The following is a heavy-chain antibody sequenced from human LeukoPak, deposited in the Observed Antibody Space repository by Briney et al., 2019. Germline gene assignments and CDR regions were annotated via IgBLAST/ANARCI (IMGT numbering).Heavy chain of an antibody. J-gene: IGHJ4*02. D-gene: IGHD3-16*01. CDR2: IYYSGST. Sequence: SETLSLTCTVSGGSISSSSYYWGWIRQPPGKGLEWVGSIYYSGSTYYNPSLKSRVTISVDTSKNQFSLKLSSVTAADTAVYYCARGGVLKSVDYWGQGTLVAVSS. V-gene: IGHV4-39*07. CDR3: ARGGVLKSVDY. CDR1: GGSISSSSYY.